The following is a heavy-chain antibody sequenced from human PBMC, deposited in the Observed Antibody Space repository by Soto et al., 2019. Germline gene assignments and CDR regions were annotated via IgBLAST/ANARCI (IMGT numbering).Heavy chain of an antibody. Sequence: QVQVVQSGAEVKKPGDSVKASCRASGYTFTEHAIHWVRQAPGQSLEWMGWNDGGNGRTQYAQRFQGRVTLTRDTSAITAYMELRSLTSEDTAVYYCAREAGRTGDLDYWGQGTLVTVSS. V-gene: IGHV1-3*01. CDR1: GYTFTEHA. CDR3: AREAGRTGDLDY. CDR2: NDGGNGRT. J-gene: IGHJ4*02. D-gene: IGHD7-27*01.